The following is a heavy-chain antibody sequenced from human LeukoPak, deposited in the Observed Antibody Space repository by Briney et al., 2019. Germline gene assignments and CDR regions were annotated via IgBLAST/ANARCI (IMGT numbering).Heavy chain of an antibody. D-gene: IGHD3-10*01. J-gene: IGHJ5*02. CDR1: GGSISSYY. Sequence: SEALSLTCTVSGGSISSYYWSWIRQPPGKGLEWIGYIYYSGSTNYNPSLKSRVTISVDTSKNQFSLKVTSVTAADTAVYYCARDSGTTGEVKFDLWGQGTLVTVPS. V-gene: IGHV4-59*12. CDR2: IYYSGST. CDR3: ARDSGTTGEVKFDL.